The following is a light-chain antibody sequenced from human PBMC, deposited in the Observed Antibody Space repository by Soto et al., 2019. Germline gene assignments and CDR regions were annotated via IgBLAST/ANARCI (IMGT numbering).Light chain of an antibody. V-gene: IGLV2-14*01. Sequence: QSVLTQPASVPGSPGQSITISCTGTSSDVGGYNYVSWYKQHPGKAPKLMIYEVTNRPSGVSNRFSGSKSGNTASLTISGLQAEDEADYYCSSYTSSSTLYVFGTGTKVTVL. CDR3: SSYTSSSTLYV. CDR1: SSDVGGYNY. CDR2: EVT. J-gene: IGLJ1*01.